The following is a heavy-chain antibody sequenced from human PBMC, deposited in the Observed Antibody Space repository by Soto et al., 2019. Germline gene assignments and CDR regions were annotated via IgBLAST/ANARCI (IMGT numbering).Heavy chain of an antibody. CDR1: GGSISENS. CDR2: INHSGRV. J-gene: IGHJ5*01. D-gene: IGHD3-3*01. V-gene: IGHV4-34*01. Sequence: ATQSLTCTVYGGSISENSWTWLLHSNGKGLEWIGDINHSGRVNYSPSLKSRVTISLDTSKNQFSLTLSAVTAADTAMVVVATRAYKTNGYYLCEPWGQGPRVT. CDR3: ATRAYKTNGYYLCEP.